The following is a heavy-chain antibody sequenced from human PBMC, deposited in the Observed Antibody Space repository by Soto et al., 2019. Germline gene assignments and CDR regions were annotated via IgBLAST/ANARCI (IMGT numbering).Heavy chain of an antibody. CDR3: ARVLRFLEWLLPHEAANYYYYGMDV. D-gene: IGHD3-3*01. CDR2: IIPIFGTA. V-gene: IGHV1-69*13. CDR1: GGTFSSYA. J-gene: IGHJ6*02. Sequence: SVKVSCKASGGTFSSYAISWVRQAPGQGLEWMGGIIPIFGTANYAQKFQGRVTITADESTSTAYMELSSLRSEDTAVYYCARVLRFLEWLLPHEAANYYYYGMDVWGQGATVTVSS.